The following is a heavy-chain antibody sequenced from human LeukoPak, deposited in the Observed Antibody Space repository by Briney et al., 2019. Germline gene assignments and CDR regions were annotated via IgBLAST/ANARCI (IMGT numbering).Heavy chain of an antibody. D-gene: IGHD6-13*01. J-gene: IGHJ4*02. V-gene: IGHV3-53*01. CDR3: AKGLAGVAAADSG. Sequence: GGSLRLSCEPSGFTVSSNYMSWVRQDPGKGLEWVSGTYIGGSTYYAESVKGRFTLSRDNSKNTLYLPMNTRRAEDTPVYYCAKGLAGVAAADSGWGQGALVTVSS. CDR2: TYIGGST. CDR1: GFTVSSNY.